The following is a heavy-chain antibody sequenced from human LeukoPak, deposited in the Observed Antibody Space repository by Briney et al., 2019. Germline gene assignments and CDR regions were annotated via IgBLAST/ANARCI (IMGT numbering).Heavy chain of an antibody. CDR2: ISWNSGSI. J-gene: IGHJ4*02. V-gene: IGHV3-9*01. D-gene: IGHD4-17*01. CDR3: AKDKGYGDYKYYFDY. Sequence: PGRSLRLSCAASGFTFDDYAMHWVRQAPGKGLEWVSGISWNSGSIGYADSVKGRFTISRDNAKNSLYLQTNSLRAEDTALYYCAKDKGYGDYKYYFDYWGQGTLVTVSS. CDR1: GFTFDDYA.